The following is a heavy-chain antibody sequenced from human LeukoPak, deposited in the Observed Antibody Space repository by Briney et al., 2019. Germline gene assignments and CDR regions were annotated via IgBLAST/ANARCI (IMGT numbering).Heavy chain of an antibody. J-gene: IGHJ5*02. D-gene: IGHD6-19*01. CDR2: IYHRGST. CDR3: ARDPTDYSSGWYTYNWFDP. V-gene: IGHV4-4*02. CDR1: GGSISSSNW. Sequence: PSETLSLTCAVSGGSISSSNWWSWVRQPPGKGLGWIGEIYHRGSTNYNPSLKSRVTISVDKSKNQFSLKLSSVTAADTAVYYCARDPTDYSSGWYTYNWFDPWGQGTLVTVSS.